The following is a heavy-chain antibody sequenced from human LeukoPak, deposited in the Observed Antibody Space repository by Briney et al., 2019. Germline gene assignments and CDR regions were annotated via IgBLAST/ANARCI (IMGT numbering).Heavy chain of an antibody. J-gene: IGHJ5*02. CDR3: AKGIVVVPAAIRGPFDP. CDR1: GFTFSGYA. CDR2: ISGSGGST. Sequence: GGSLRLSCAASGFTFSGYAMSWVRQAPGKGLEWVSAISGSGGSTYYADSVKGRFTISRDNSKNTLYLQMNSLRAEDTAVYYCAKGIVVVPAAIRGPFDPWGQGTLVTVSS. D-gene: IGHD2-2*01. V-gene: IGHV3-23*01.